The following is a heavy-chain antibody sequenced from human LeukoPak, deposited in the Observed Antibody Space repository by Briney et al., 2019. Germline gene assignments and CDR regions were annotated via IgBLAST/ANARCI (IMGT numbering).Heavy chain of an antibody. Sequence: SSVKVSCKASGGSFSTYPISWVRQAPGQGLTWMGGIIPIFGTANYADRFQGRVTITTDESTSTAYLELKRRTFDDTAFYLFIRGGEQQRDAWGQGTLVTVSS. J-gene: IGHJ5*02. V-gene: IGHV1-69*05. CDR1: GGSFSTYP. CDR2: IIPIFGTA. CDR3: IRGGEQQRDA. D-gene: IGHD6-13*01.